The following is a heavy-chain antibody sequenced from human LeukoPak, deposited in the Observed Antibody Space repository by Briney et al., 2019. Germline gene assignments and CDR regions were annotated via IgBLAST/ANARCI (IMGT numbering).Heavy chain of an antibody. CDR3: ARETPWGEYYDSSGYSDAFDI. V-gene: IGHV4-34*01. D-gene: IGHD3-22*01. J-gene: IGHJ3*02. CDR1: GGSFSGYY. Sequence: SETLSLTCAVYGGSFSGYYWSWIRQPPGKGLEWIGEINHSGSTNYNPSLKSRVTISVDTSKNQFSLKLSSVTAADTAVYYCARETPWGEYYDSSGYSDAFDIWGQGTMVTVSS. CDR2: INHSGST.